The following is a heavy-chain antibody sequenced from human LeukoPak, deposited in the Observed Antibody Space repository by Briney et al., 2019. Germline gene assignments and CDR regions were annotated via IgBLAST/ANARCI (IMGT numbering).Heavy chain of an antibody. CDR2: IYHTGTT. D-gene: IGHD2-8*01. CDR3: ARAPALYRTPHAFDI. Sequence: SETLSLPCTVSGYSLSSGYFWGWFRQPPGTGLEWIGTIYHTGTTNFNPSLKSRLTISVDKSNNQFSLRLSSVTAADTAVYYCARAPALYRTPHAFDIWGRGTMVTVSS. J-gene: IGHJ3*02. CDR1: GYSLSSGYF. V-gene: IGHV4-38-2*02.